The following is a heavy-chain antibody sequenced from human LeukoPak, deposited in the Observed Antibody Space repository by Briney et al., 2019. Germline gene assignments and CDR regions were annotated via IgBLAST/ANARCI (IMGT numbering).Heavy chain of an antibody. V-gene: IGHV5-51*01. CDR3: ARGPYAYTSSATLGSYNWFDP. D-gene: IGHD2-2*02. CDR1: GYSFPNHW. J-gene: IGHJ5*02. CDR2: IYPGDSHT. Sequence: GESLKISCKGSGYSFPNHWIGWVRQMPGKGLEWMGTIYPGDSHTRYSPSFQDQVTISVDKSISTAYLQWSSLKASDTAMYYCARGPYAYTSSATLGSYNWFDPWGQGSLVTVSS.